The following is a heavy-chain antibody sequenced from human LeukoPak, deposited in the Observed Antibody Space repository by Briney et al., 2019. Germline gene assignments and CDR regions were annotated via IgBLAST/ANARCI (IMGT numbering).Heavy chain of an antibody. Sequence: PGRSLRLSCAASGFTFSSYAMHWVRQAPGKGLEWVAVISYDGSNKYYADSVKGRFTISRDNSKNTLYLQMNTLRAEDTAVYYCARDAYLDPASGPNYYYYYYMDVWGKGTTVTVSS. J-gene: IGHJ6*03. CDR3: ARDAYLDPASGPNYYYYYYMDV. V-gene: IGHV3-30-3*01. CDR1: GFTFSSYA. CDR2: ISYDGSNK. D-gene: IGHD3-16*01.